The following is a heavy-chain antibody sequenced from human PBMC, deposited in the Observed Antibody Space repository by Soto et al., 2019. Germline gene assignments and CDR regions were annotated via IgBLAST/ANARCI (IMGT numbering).Heavy chain of an antibody. CDR1: GFTFSNYL. J-gene: IGHJ4*02. CDR3: DRDGYIGFDY. CDR2: IDSDGSDT. D-gene: IGHD5-12*01. V-gene: IGHV3-74*01. Sequence: GGSLRLSCAASGFTFSNYLMHWVRQGPGKGLVWVSRIDSDGSDTIYADSVKGRFTISRDNAKNTLFLQMHSLRVEDMGVYYCDRDGYIGFDYWGQGTPVTVSS.